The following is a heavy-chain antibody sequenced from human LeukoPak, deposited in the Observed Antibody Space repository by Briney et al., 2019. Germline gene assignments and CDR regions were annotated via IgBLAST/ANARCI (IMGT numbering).Heavy chain of an antibody. CDR3: AKGSQGGELEY. J-gene: IGHJ4*02. V-gene: IGHV1-69*05. CDR1: GGTFSSYA. Sequence: SVKVSCKASGGTFSSYAISWVRQAPGQGLEWMGRIIPIFGTANYAQKFQGRVTITTDESTSTAYMELSSLRSEDTAGLYWAKGSQGGELEYLGQGTLVTVSS. CDR2: IIPIFGTA. D-gene: IGHD3-16*01.